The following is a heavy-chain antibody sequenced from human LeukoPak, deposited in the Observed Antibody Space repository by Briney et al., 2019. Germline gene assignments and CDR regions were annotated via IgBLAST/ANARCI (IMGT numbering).Heavy chain of an antibody. CDR2: MTPNSGNT. Sequence: ASVKVSCKASGYTFTNYDINWVRQATGQGLEWLGWMTPNSGNTGYAQKFQGRVTLTRDTSIGTAYMELNSLTSEDTAVYFCARNLCESGEFDYWGQGTLVTVSS. D-gene: IGHD1-26*01. CDR3: ARNLCESGEFDY. J-gene: IGHJ4*02. CDR1: GYTFTNYD. V-gene: IGHV1-8*01.